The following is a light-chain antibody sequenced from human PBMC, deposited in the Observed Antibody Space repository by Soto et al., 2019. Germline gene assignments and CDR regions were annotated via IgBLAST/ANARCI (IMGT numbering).Light chain of an antibody. CDR1: NIRSKS. J-gene: IGLJ2*01. V-gene: IGLV3-21*02. Sequence: SYELTHPPSVSVAPGQTARITCERDNIRSKSVHWYQQKPGQAPVLVVYGDSDRPSGNPERFSGSDSGNTATLTISRVEAGDEADYYCQVWDSSSDHVVFGGGTKLTVL. CDR3: QVWDSSSDHVV. CDR2: GDS.